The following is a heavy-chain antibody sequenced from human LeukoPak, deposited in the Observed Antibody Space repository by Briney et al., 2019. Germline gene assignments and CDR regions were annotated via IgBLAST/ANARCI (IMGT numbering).Heavy chain of an antibody. D-gene: IGHD3-22*01. CDR1: GFTFSGYY. CDR2: ISSSGSTI. J-gene: IGHJ4*02. V-gene: IGHV3-11*01. Sequence: GGSLRLSCAASGFTFSGYYMSWIRQPPGKGLEWVSYISSSGSTIYYADSVKGRFTISRDNAKNSLYLQMNSLRAEDTAVYYCARVEYDSSGYLDYWGQGTLVTVSS. CDR3: ARVEYDSSGYLDY.